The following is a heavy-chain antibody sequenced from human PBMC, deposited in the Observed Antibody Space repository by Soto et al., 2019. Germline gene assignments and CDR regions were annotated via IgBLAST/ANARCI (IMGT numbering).Heavy chain of an antibody. J-gene: IGHJ6*03. Sequence: ASVKVSCKVSGYTLTELSMHWVRQAPGKGLEWMGGFDPEDGETIYAQKFQGRVTMTEDTSTDTAYMELSSLRSEDTAVYYCARVSSGSSEHYYYYIVVWGKGPPVTVSS. CDR2: FDPEDGET. CDR1: GYTLTELS. CDR3: ARVSSGSSEHYYYYIVV. V-gene: IGHV1-24*01. D-gene: IGHD3-22*01.